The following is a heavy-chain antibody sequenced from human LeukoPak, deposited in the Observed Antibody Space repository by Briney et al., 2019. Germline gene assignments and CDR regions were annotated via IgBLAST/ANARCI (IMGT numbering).Heavy chain of an antibody. CDR2: IKHDGSEK. CDR3: ARGVDGYNPANDY. Sequence: PGGPLRLSCAASGFIFSDYWMSWVRQAPGKGLEWVANIKHDGSEKFYVDSVKGRFTISRDYAKNSLYLLMNSLRAEDTAVYYCARGVDGYNPANDYWGQGTLVTVSS. CDR1: GFIFSDYW. V-gene: IGHV3-7*05. D-gene: IGHD5-24*01. J-gene: IGHJ4*02.